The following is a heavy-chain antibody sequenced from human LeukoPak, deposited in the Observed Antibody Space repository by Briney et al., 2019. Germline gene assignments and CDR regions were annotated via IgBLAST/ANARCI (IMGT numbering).Heavy chain of an antibody. D-gene: IGHD1-26*01. V-gene: IGHV4-59*08. CDR2: IYNTGRT. Sequence: TPSETLSLTCSVSGGSITNYYWSWIRQSPGKGLEWIGFIYNTGRTNYNPSLQSRVTMSIDTSKNQFSLKLSSVTAADTAVYYCARQGELAIDYWGQGTLVTVSS. CDR3: ARQGELAIDY. J-gene: IGHJ4*02. CDR1: GGSITNYY.